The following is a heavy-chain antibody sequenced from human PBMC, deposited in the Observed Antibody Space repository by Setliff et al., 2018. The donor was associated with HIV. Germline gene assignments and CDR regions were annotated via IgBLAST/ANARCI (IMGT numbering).Heavy chain of an antibody. Sequence: SETLSLTCTVSGDSIRNDYWTWIRQSPEKGLEWIAYISYTGGTNYNPSLKSRVTLSLDASKSQISLELRSVLAADTAMYYCARGLEWLRNWGQGTLVTVSS. D-gene: IGHD5-12*01. CDR2: ISYTGGT. CDR3: ARGLEWLRN. V-gene: IGHV4-59*01. CDR1: GDSIRNDY. J-gene: IGHJ4*02.